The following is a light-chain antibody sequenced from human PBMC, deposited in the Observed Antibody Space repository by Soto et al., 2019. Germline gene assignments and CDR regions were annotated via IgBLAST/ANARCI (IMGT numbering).Light chain of an antibody. CDR1: QSVSSN. CDR2: GAS. V-gene: IGKV3-15*01. J-gene: IGKJ2*02. Sequence: EIVMTQSPATLSVSPGERATLSCRASQSVSSNLAWYQQTPGQAPRLLIYGASTRATGIPARFSGSRSGTEFTLTISSLQSEDFAVYYCQQYNNWPPWTFGQGTNLEIK. CDR3: QQYNNWPPWT.